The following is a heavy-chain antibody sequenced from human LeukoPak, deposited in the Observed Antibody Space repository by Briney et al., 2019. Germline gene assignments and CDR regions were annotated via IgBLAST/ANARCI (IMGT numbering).Heavy chain of an antibody. CDR3: ARDRRGYSYGYDPDAFDI. CDR2: INPNSGGT. J-gene: IGHJ3*02. V-gene: IGHV1-2*06. D-gene: IGHD5-18*01. Sequence: ASVKVSCKASGYTFTGYYMHWVRQAPGQGFEWMGRINPNSGGTNYAQKFQGRVTMTRDTSISTAYMELSRLRSDDTAVYYCARDRRGYSYGYDPDAFDIWGQGTMVTVSS. CDR1: GYTFTGYY.